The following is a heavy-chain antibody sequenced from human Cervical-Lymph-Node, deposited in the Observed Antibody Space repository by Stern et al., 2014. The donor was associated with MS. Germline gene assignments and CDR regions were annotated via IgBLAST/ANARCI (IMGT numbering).Heavy chain of an antibody. CDR2: IYYSGRT. V-gene: IGHV4-59*01. CDR1: GGSIRSYY. Sequence: QVQLQESGPGLVKPSETLSLTCTVSGGSIRSYYWSWIRQPQGQGMERIGYIYYSGRTHYNHSLKRRVTITVDTSQDPISLKLSSVTAADTAVYYCARGATQAFDPWGQGTLVTVSS. J-gene: IGHJ5*02. CDR3: ARGATQAFDP.